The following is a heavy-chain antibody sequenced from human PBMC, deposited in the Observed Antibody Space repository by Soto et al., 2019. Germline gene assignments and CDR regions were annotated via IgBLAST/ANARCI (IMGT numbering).Heavy chain of an antibody. V-gene: IGHV1-2*02. J-gene: IGHJ4*02. CDR2: INPDSGGT. D-gene: IGHD3-22*01. CDR3: ARDRYYYDSSGYLDY. Sequence: GASVKVSCKASGYTFTIYHLHWVRQAPGQGLEWMGWINPDSGGTKYAQKFQGGVTMTRDTSTSTVYMEVSRLRSDDTAVYYCARDRYYYDSSGYLDYWGQGTLVTVSS. CDR1: GYTFTIYH.